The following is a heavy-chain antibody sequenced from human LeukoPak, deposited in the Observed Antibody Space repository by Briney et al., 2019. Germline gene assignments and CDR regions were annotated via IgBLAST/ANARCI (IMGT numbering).Heavy chain of an antibody. V-gene: IGHV1-69*11. CDR1: GGTFSSYA. CDR3: ARDLLTGTAGY. J-gene: IGHJ4*02. D-gene: IGHD1-20*01. Sequence: SVKVSCKASGGTFSSYAISWVRQAPGQGLEWMGRIIPILGTANYAQKFQGRVTITTDESTGTAYMELSSLRSEDTAVYYCARDLLTGTAGYWGQGTLVTVSS. CDR2: IIPILGTA.